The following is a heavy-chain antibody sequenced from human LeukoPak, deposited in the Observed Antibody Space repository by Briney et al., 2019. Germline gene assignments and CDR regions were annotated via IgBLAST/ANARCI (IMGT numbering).Heavy chain of an antibody. V-gene: IGHV1-3*01. CDR1: GYTFTSYA. J-gene: IGHJ4*02. Sequence: ASVKVSCKASGYTFTSYAMHWVRQAPGQRLEWMGWINAGNGNTKYSQKFQGRVTITRDTSASTAYMELSSLRSEDTAVYYCWAAAARPAYCFDYWGQGTLVTVSS. CDR3: WAAAARPAYCFDY. CDR2: INAGNGNT. D-gene: IGHD6-13*01.